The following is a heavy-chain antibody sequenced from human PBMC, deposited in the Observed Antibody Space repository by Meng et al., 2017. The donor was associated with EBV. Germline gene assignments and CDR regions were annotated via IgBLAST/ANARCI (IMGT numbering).Heavy chain of an antibody. CDR3: ASESGRGFTPDY. D-gene: IGHD3-10*01. V-gene: IGHV1-69*01. CDR2: LIPMSGAP. J-gene: IGHJ4*02. Sequence: QVQLQQSWAEVKKPGSSVKVSCRTSGGTFRSDAVSWVRQAPGQGLEWMGGLIPMSGAPHYAQKFQDRVTIIADESTSTHSMELSNLRFEDTAMYYCASESGRGFTPDYWGQGTLVTVSS. CDR1: GGTFRSDA.